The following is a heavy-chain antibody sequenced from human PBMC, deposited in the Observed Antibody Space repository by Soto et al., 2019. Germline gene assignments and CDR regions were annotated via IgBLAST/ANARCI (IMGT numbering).Heavy chain of an antibody. J-gene: IGHJ4*02. CDR3: ARRWGRSFDY. CDR2: IYYSGST. D-gene: IGHD2-15*01. Sequence: QVQLQESGPGLVKPSETLSLTCTVSGGSISSYYWSWIRQPPGKGLEWIGYIYYSGSTNYNPSLKVRFTISVDTYKNQFSLKLSSVTDADTAVYYCARRWGRSFDYWGQGTLVTVSS. CDR1: GGSISSYY. V-gene: IGHV4-59*08.